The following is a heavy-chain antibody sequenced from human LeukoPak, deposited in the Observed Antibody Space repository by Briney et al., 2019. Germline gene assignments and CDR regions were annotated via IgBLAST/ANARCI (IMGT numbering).Heavy chain of an antibody. CDR1: GGSISSGGSS. D-gene: IGHD6-6*01. CDR3: ARGGEAYSSSYYFDY. J-gene: IGHJ4*02. CDR2: IYHGGST. V-gene: IGHV4-30-2*01. Sequence: SETLSLTCAVSGGSISSGGSSWSWIRQPPGKGLEWIGYIYHGGSTYYNPSLKSRVTISVDRSKNQFSLKLSSVTAADTAVYYCARGGEAYSSSYYFDYWGQGTLVTVSS.